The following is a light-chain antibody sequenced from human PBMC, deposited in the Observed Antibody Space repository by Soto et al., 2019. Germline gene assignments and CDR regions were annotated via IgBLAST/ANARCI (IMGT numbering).Light chain of an antibody. Sequence: QSALTQPRSVSGSPGQSVTLSCTGTSSDVGGYHYVSWYQHHPGEAPKIIIFDVNQRPSGVPDRFSGSKSGNTASLTISGLQTEDEADYYCCSYAGSYTLVFGGGTKVTVL. J-gene: IGLJ2*01. CDR2: DVN. V-gene: IGLV2-11*01. CDR3: CSYAGSYTLV. CDR1: SSDVGGYHY.